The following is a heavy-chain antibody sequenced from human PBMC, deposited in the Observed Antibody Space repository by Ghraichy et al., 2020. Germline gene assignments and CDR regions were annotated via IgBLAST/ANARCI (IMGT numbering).Heavy chain of an antibody. D-gene: IGHD3-9*01. CDR1: GGSISSGDDF. CDR2: IYRSGNT. V-gene: IGHV4-31*03. Sequence: SETLSLTCTVSGGSISSGDDFWSWIRQHPGKGLEWIGYIYRSGNTYYNPSLRSRVTMSIDTSKNQFSLKLSSVTAADTALYFCARFHWFITPGGFDYWGQGTLVTVSS. CDR3: ARFHWFITPGGFDY. J-gene: IGHJ4*02.